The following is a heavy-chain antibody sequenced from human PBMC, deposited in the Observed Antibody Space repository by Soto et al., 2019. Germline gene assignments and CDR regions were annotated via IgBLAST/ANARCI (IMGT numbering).Heavy chain of an antibody. Sequence: EVQLVESGGGLVQPGRSLRLSCAASGFTFDDYAMHWVRQAPGKGLEWVSGISWNSDNIVYADSVKGRFTISRDNAKNSLYLKMNSLRAEDTALYYCAKDLYSNYGDAFDIWGQGTMVTVSS. CDR1: GFTFDDYA. J-gene: IGHJ3*02. CDR2: ISWNSDNI. V-gene: IGHV3-9*01. D-gene: IGHD4-4*01. CDR3: AKDLYSNYGDAFDI.